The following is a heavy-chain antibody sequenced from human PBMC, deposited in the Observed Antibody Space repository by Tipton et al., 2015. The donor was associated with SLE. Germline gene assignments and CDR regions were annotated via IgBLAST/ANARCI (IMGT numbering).Heavy chain of an antibody. J-gene: IGHJ5*02. CDR3: AREGNCGGDCLNWFDP. D-gene: IGHD2-21*02. CDR2: IYTSGST. V-gene: IGHV4-61*02. Sequence: TLSLTCTVSGGSISSSSYYWGWIRQPAGKGLEWIGRIYTSGSTNYNPSLKSRVTMSVDTSKNQFSLKLSSVTAADTAVYYCAREGNCGGDCLNWFDPWGQGTLVTVSS. CDR1: GGSISSSSYY.